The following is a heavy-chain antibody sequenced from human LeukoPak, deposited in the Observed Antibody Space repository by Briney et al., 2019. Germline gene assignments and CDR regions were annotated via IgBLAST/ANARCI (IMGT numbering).Heavy chain of an antibody. CDR3: ASPYSGYDYNFDY. D-gene: IGHD5-12*01. Sequence: PGGSLRLSCSASGFTFSTYAMHWVRQAPGKGLEYVSSISSNGGSTYYADSVKGRFTISRDSSKNTLFLQMSSLRAEDTAVYYCASPYSGYDYNFDYWGQGTLVTVSS. J-gene: IGHJ4*02. CDR1: GFTFSTYA. CDR2: ISSNGGST. V-gene: IGHV3-64D*06.